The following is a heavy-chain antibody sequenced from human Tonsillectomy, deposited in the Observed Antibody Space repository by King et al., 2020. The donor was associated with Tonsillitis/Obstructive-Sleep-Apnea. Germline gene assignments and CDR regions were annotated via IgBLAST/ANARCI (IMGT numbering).Heavy chain of an antibody. CDR2: IKSKSDGGTI. D-gene: IGHD3-10*01. V-gene: IGHV3-15*01. J-gene: IGHJ4*02. CDR3: TARGGRY. CDR1: GFTFSHAW. Sequence: VQLVESGGGLVQPGGSLRLSCAASGFTFSHAWISWVRQAPGKGLEWVGRIKSKSDGGTIDYTAPVKDRFTISRDDSKNRLYLQMNRLKTEDTAVYYCTARGGRYWGQGTLVTVSS.